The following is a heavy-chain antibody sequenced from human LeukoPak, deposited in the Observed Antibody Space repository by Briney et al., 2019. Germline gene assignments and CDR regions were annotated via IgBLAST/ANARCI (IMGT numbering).Heavy chain of an antibody. CDR2: IGPTGSDR. V-gene: IGHV3-21*06. Sequence: PGGSLRLSCAASGFTFSNYAMNWVRQAPGKGLEWVASIGPTGSDRYHADSIKGRFTISRDNANNFLYLQMNSLRAEDTAVYYCATETNGRHYDYWGQGTLLTVSS. CDR3: ATETNGRHYDY. CDR1: GFTFSNYA. D-gene: IGHD1-14*01. J-gene: IGHJ4*02.